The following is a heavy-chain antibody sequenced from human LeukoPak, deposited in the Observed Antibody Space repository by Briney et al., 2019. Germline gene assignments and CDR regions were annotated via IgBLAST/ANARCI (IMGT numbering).Heavy chain of an antibody. D-gene: IGHD3-10*01. Sequence: PGGSLRLSCAASGFKFNSMNWVRQAPGKGLEWVSSISTSSSYRYYADSVKGRFTISRDNAKNSLYLQMNSLRAEDTALYYCAGSLYGSGSLVALPDYWGQGTLVTVSS. CDR1: GFKFNS. CDR2: ISTSSSYR. V-gene: IGHV3-21*04. J-gene: IGHJ4*02. CDR3: AGSLYGSGSLVALPDY.